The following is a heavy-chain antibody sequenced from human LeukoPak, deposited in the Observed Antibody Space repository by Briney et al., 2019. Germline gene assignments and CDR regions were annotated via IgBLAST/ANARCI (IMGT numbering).Heavy chain of an antibody. CDR2: TNPNSGGT. CDR1: GYTFTGYY. J-gene: IGHJ6*02. V-gene: IGHV1-2*02. D-gene: IGHD3-10*01. Sequence: GASVKVSCKASGYTFTGYYMHWVRQAPGQGLEWMGWTNPNSGGTNYAQKFQGRVTMTRDTSISTAYMELSRLRSDDTAVYYCARGAPWFGEFYYGMDVWGQGTTVTVSS. CDR3: ARGAPWFGEFYYGMDV.